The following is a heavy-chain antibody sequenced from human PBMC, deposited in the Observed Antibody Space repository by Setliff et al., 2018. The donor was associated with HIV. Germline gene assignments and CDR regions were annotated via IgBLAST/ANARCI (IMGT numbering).Heavy chain of an antibody. CDR2: ITGSSSYT. J-gene: IGHJ4*02. D-gene: IGHD1-1*01. V-gene: IGHV3-11*03. Sequence: LRLSCAASGFTFSDYYMSWIRQAPGKGLEWVSYITGSSSYTNYADSVKGRFTISRDNSRNTLYLQMNSLRAEDTALYFCARRGNLLEGRQLDSWGQGTLVTVSS. CDR3: ARRGNLLEGRQLDS. CDR1: GFTFSDYY.